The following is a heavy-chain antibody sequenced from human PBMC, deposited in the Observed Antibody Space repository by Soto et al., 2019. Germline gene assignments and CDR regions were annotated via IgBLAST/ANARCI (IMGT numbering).Heavy chain of an antibody. J-gene: IGHJ4*02. CDR2: IDSDGSRI. CDR3: VRTSLVVAVATREDF. V-gene: IGHV3-74*01. Sequence: GSLRLSCAASGFTFSNYWMHWVRQAPGKGLVWVSRIDSDGSRITYADFVKGRFTISRDNAKNTVYLHMNSLTAEDTAVYYCVRTSLVVAVATREDFWGQGTLVTVS. CDR1: GFTFSNYW. D-gene: IGHD2-15*01.